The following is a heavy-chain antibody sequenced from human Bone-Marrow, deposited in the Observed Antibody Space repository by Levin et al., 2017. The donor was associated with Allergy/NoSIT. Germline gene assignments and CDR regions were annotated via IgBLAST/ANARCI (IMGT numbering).Heavy chain of an antibody. Sequence: GGSLRLSCAASGFAFSNSGMSWVRQAPGKGLEWVSYISRSSTIIYYADSVKGRFTISRDTAKNSLYLQMNSLRAEDTAVYYCARARYCSGGDCDYVVDFWGQGTLVTVSS. V-gene: IGHV3-48*01. CDR3: ARARYCSGGDCDYVVDF. CDR1: GFAFSNSG. D-gene: IGHD2-15*01. J-gene: IGHJ4*02. CDR2: ISRSSTII.